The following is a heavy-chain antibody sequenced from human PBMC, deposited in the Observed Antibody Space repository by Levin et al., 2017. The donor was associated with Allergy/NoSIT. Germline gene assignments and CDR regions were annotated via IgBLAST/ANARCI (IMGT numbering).Heavy chain of an antibody. CDR2: ITGSSATT. J-gene: IGHJ4*01. Sequence: VASVKVSCAASGFTFTSYAMAWVRQAPGKGLEWVASITGSSATTYYADSVKGRFTISKDNPKNALVLQMHSLRPEDTADYYCAKDRRFTVTADVDNWGHGTRVTVSS. D-gene: IGHD4-17*01. CDR1: GFTFTSYA. CDR3: AKDRRFTVTADVDN. V-gene: IGHV3-23*01.